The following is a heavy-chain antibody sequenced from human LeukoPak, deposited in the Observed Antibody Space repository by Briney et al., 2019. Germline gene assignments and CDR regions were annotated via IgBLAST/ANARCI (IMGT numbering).Heavy chain of an antibody. CDR1: GFTFSSYG. Sequence: PGGSPRLSCAASGFTFSSYGMHWVRQAPGKGLEWVAVISYDGSNKYYADSVKGRFTISRDNSKNTLYLQMNSLRAEDTAVYYCAKEKYSLDYWGQGTLVTVSS. V-gene: IGHV3-30*18. CDR2: ISYDGSNK. D-gene: IGHD5-18*01. CDR3: AKEKYSLDY. J-gene: IGHJ4*02.